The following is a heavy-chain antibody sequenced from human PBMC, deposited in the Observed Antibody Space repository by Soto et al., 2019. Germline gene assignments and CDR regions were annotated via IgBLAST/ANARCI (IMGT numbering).Heavy chain of an antibody. Sequence: GGSLRLSCAASGFTVSSNYMSWVRQAPGKGLEWVSVIYSGGSTYYADSVKGRFTISRDNSKNTLYLQMNSLRAEDTAVYYCARAISNLLDSVGIYYYYMDVWGKGTTVTVSS. CDR3: ARAISNLLDSVGIYYYYMDV. V-gene: IGHV3-53*01. CDR2: IYSGGST. CDR1: GFTVSSNY. D-gene: IGHD3-3*01. J-gene: IGHJ6*03.